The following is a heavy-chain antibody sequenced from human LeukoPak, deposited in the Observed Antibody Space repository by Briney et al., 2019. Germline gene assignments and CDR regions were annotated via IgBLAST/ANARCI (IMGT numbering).Heavy chain of an antibody. CDR1: GYTLTELS. CDR3: ARVAYAGNFFDI. J-gene: IGHJ4*01. CDR2: FDPEDGET. D-gene: IGHD4-23*01. V-gene: IGHV1-24*01. Sequence: GASVKVSCKVSGYTLTELSIHWVRQAPGKGLEWMGGFDPEDGETIYAQKFQGRVTMTEDTSTDTAYIELSSLRSDDTAVYYFARVAYAGNFFDIWGHGTLVTVSS.